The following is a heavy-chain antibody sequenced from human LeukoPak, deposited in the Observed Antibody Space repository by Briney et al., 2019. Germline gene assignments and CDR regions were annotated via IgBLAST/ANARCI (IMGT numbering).Heavy chain of an antibody. CDR2: IYYTGST. CDR1: GGSISSYY. V-gene: IGHV4-59*01. Sequence: KPSETLSLTCTVSGGSISSYYGGWIRQPPGKGLEWIGYIYYTGSTGYNPSLKSRVTISVDTSKNQFSLKLTSVTAADTAVYYCARSYDSRGYYYYGMDVWGQGTTVTVFS. D-gene: IGHD3-22*01. J-gene: IGHJ6*02. CDR3: ARSYDSRGYYYYGMDV.